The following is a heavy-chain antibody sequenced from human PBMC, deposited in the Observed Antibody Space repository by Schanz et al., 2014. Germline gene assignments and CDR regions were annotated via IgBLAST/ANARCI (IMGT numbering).Heavy chain of an antibody. D-gene: IGHD1-26*01. V-gene: IGHV3-23*04. CDR2: ISGSGGST. CDR3: AKLSLDIVGVNRPDYHFDY. CDR1: GFTFSSYA. J-gene: IGHJ4*02. Sequence: VQLVESGGGVVQPGRSLRLSCAASGFTFSSYAMRWVRQAPGKGLEWVSGISGSGGSTYYGDSVKGRFTISRDNSKNTLYLQMNSLRAEDTAVYYCAKLSLDIVGVNRPDYHFDYWGQGTLVTVSS.